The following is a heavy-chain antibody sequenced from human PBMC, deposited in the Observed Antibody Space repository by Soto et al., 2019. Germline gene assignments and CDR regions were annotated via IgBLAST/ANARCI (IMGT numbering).Heavy chain of an antibody. Sequence: ASVKVSCKASGYTFTGYYMHWVRQAPGQGLEWMGWINPNSGGTNYAQKFQGWVTMTRDTSISTAYMELSRLRSDDTAVYYCARSSGWSYYYGMDVWGQGTTVTVSS. CDR2: INPNSGGT. V-gene: IGHV1-2*04. D-gene: IGHD6-19*01. CDR1: GYTFTGYY. J-gene: IGHJ6*02. CDR3: ARSSGWSYYYGMDV.